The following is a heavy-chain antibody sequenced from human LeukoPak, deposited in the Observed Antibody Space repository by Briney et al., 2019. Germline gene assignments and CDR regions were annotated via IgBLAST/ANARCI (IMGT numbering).Heavy chain of an antibody. CDR2: ISYDGSNK. V-gene: IGHV3-30*18. CDR3: AKSQAYCGGDCYSGLTN. Sequence: QPGRSLRLSCAASGFTFSSYGMHWVRQAPGKGLEWVAVISYDGSNKYYADSVKGRFTISRDNSKNTLYLQMNSLRAEDTAVYYCAKSQAYCGGDCYSGLTNWGQGTLVTVSS. CDR1: GFTFSSYG. J-gene: IGHJ4*02. D-gene: IGHD2-21*02.